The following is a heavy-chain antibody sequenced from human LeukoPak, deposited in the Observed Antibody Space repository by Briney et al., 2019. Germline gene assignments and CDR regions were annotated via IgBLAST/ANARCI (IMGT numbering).Heavy chain of an antibody. CDR3: AGDSSGPRPDQLDY. D-gene: IGHD3-22*01. CDR2: INPNSGGT. J-gene: IGHJ4*02. CDR1: GYTFTGYY. Sequence: ASVKVSCKASGYTFTGYYMHWVRQAPGQGLEWMGWINPNSGGTNYAQKFQGRVTMTRDTSISTAYMELSRLRSDDTAAYYCAGDSSGPRPDQLDYWGQGTLVTVSS. V-gene: IGHV1-2*02.